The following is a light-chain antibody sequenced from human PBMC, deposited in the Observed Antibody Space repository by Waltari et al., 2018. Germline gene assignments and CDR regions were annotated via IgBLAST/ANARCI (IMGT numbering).Light chain of an antibody. Sequence: QSVLTQPPSVSGAPGPRVTIPCTGSSSNIGAGYAVHWYQQLPGTAPKHLIYGDSNRPSGVPYRCSGSKSGTSAALAITGRQAEDEADYTGQSYDSSPSGSNVFGTGTKVTVL. CDR1: SSNIGAGYA. CDR3: QSYDSSPSGSNV. V-gene: IGLV1-40*01. CDR2: GDS. J-gene: IGLJ1*01.